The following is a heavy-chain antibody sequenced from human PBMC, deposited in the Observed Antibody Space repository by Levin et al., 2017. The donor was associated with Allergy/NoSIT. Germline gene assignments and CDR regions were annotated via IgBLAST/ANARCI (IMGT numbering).Heavy chain of an antibody. Sequence: PGGSLRLSCAASGFTFSSYAMSWVRQAPGKGLEWVSAISGSGGSTYYADSVKGRFTISRDNSKNTLYLQMNSLRAEDTAVYYCAKDSVGAPYYDSSGYWANWGQGTLVTVSS. CDR3: AKDSVGAPYYDSSGYWAN. J-gene: IGHJ4*02. V-gene: IGHV3-23*01. CDR1: GFTFSSYA. D-gene: IGHD3-22*01. CDR2: ISGSGGST.